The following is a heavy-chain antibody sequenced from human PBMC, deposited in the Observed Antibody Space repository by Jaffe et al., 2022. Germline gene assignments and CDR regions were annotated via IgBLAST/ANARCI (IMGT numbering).Heavy chain of an antibody. CDR2: IYHSGST. D-gene: IGHD3-3*01. CDR1: GGSISSSNW. V-gene: IGHV4-4*02. J-gene: IGHJ5*02. Sequence: QVQLQESGPGLVKPSGTLSLTCAVSGGSISSSNWWSWVRQPPGKGLEWIGEIYHSGSTNYNPSLKSRVTISVDKSKNQFSLKLSSVTAADTAVYYCARGYYDFWSGYYTAPDNWFDPWGQGTLVTVSS. CDR3: ARGYYDFWSGYYTAPDNWFDP.